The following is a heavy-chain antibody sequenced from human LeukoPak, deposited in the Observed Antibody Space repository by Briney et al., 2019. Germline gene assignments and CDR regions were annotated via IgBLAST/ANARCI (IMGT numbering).Heavy chain of an antibody. V-gene: IGHV3-30*02. CDR2: IRYDGSNK. CDR1: GFTFSNCA. Sequence: PGGSLRLSCAASGFTFSNCAMHWVRQAPGKGLEWVTFIRYDGSNKYYAESVKGRFTISRDNSKNTLYLQMSSLRAEDTAVYYCAKAIHSSSSGVVDYWGQGTLVTVSS. J-gene: IGHJ4*02. D-gene: IGHD6-6*01. CDR3: AKAIHSSSSGVVDY.